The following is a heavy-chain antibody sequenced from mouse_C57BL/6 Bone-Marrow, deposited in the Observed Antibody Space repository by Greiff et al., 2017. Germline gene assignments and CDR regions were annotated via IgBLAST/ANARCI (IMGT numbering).Heavy chain of an antibody. CDR1: GYTFTSYW. Sequence: QVQLQHPGAELVKPGASVKMSCKASGYTFTSYWITWVKQRPGQGLEWIGDIYPGSGSTNYNEKFKSKATLTVDTSSSTAYMQLSSLTSEESAVYYCARVLLGELGYFDVWGTGTTVTVSA. V-gene: IGHV1-55*01. CDR2: IYPGSGST. CDR3: ARVLLGELGYFDV. J-gene: IGHJ1*03. D-gene: IGHD2-1*01.